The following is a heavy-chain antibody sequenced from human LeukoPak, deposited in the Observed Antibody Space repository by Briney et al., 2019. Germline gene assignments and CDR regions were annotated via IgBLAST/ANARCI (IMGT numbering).Heavy chain of an antibody. CDR1: GFTFSSYA. CDR2: ISYDGSNK. CDR3: AAGTTFDY. J-gene: IGHJ4*02. V-gene: IGHV3-30*04. D-gene: IGHD1-1*01. Sequence: GGSLRLSCAASGFTFSSYAMHWVRQAPGKGLEWVAVISYDGSNKYYADSVKGRFTISRDNSKNTLYLQMNSLRAEDTAVYYCAAGTTFDYWGQGTLVTVSS.